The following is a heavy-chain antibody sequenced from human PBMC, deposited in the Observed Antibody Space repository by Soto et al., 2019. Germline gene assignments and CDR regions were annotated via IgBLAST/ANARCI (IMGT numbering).Heavy chain of an antibody. V-gene: IGHV3-21*01. J-gene: IGHJ3*02. CDR1: GFTFSSYS. CDR3: ARDPSYSSSSGDAFDI. Sequence: GGSLRLSCAASGFTFSSYSMNWVRQAPGKGLEWVSSISSSSSYIYYADSVKGRFTISRDNAKNSLYLQMKSLRAEDTAVYYCARDPSYSSSSGDAFDIWGQGTMVTVSS. CDR2: ISSSSSYI. D-gene: IGHD6-6*01.